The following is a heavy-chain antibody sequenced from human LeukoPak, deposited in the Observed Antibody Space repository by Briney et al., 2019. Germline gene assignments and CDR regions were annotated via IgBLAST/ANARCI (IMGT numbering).Heavy chain of an antibody. CDR3: ATGVATAFTY. D-gene: IGHD5-12*01. CDR2: INPDSGDS. Sequence: DSVKVSCKASGYTFTGYYIHWVRQAPGQGLEWMAWINPDSGDSYSAPKFQGRVTMTRDTSISTASMEVSWLSSDDTAVYYCATGVATAFTYWGPGTLVTVSS. V-gene: IGHV1-2*02. CDR1: GYTFTGYY. J-gene: IGHJ4*02.